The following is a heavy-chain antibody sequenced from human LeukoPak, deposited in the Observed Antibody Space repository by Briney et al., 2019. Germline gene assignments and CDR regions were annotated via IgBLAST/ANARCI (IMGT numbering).Heavy chain of an antibody. V-gene: IGHV3-33*01. CDR1: GLSFRSYG. D-gene: IGHD4-17*01. CDR2: IYYDGSNK. CDR3: ATDRQLRYFDH. J-gene: IGHJ4*02. Sequence: QPGGSLRLSCAASGLSFRSYGMRWVRQAPGKGLEWVAIIYYDGSNKYYTDSVKGRFTISRDNSKNTLFLQMNSLRAEDTAVYYCATDRQLRYFDHWGQGTLVTVSS.